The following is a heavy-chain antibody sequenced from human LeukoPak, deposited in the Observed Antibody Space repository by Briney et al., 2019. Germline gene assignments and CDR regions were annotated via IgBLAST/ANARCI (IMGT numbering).Heavy chain of an antibody. CDR1: GLTFSDYY. CDR2: ISSSGSTI. D-gene: IGHD5-18*01. CDR3: ARDQPIGYNYGYPFDN. Sequence: GGSLRLSCAASGLTFSDYYMSWIRQAPGKGLEWGSYISSSGSTIYYADSVKGRFSISRDNAKNSLYLQMNNLRVEDTAVYYCARDQPIGYNYGYPFDNWGQGTLVTVSS. V-gene: IGHV3-11*04. J-gene: IGHJ4*02.